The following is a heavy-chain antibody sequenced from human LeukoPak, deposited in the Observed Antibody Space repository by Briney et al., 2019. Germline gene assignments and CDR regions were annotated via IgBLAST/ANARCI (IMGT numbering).Heavy chain of an antibody. CDR3: AKASDSSWPYYFDY. Sequence: GRSLRLSCAASGFTFDDYAMHWVRHAPGKGLEWVSGISWNSGSIGYADSVKGRFTISRDNAKNSLYLQMNSLRAEDTALYYCAKASDSSWPYYFDYWGQGTLVTVSS. V-gene: IGHV3-9*01. CDR1: GFTFDDYA. D-gene: IGHD6-13*01. CDR2: ISWNSGSI. J-gene: IGHJ4*02.